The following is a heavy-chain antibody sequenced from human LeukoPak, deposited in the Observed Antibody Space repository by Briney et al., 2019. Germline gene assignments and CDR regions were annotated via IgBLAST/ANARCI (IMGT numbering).Heavy chain of an antibody. CDR2: IYTSGST. V-gene: IGHV4-4*09. CDR1: GGSISSYY. CDR3: ARQVQTRGVIY. Sequence: LETLSLTCAVSGGSISSYYWSWIRQPPGKGLEWIGYIYTSGSTNYTPSLKSRVTISVDTSKNQFSLKLSSVTAADTAVYYCARQVQTRGVIYWGQGTLVTVSS. J-gene: IGHJ4*02. D-gene: IGHD3-3*01.